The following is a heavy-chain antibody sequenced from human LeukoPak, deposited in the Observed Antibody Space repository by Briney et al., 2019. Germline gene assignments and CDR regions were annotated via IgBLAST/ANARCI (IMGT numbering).Heavy chain of an antibody. CDR2: INSDGSST. V-gene: IGHV3-74*01. CDR3: ARCRSTSCYGNPFDI. D-gene: IGHD2-2*01. J-gene: IGHJ3*02. Sequence: GGSLRLSCAASGFTFSSYWMHWVRQAPGKGLVWVSRINSDGSSTSYADSVKGRFTISRDNAKNTLYLQMNSLKTEDTAVYYCARCRSTSCYGNPFDIWGQGTMVTVSS. CDR1: GFTFSSYW.